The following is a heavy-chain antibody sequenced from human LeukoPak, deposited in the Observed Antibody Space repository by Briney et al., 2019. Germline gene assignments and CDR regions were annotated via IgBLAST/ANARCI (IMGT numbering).Heavy chain of an antibody. Sequence: PSQTLSLTCTVSGGPISSGVYYWSWIRQHPGKGLEWIGYIYYSGSTYSNPSLKSRLTMSVDISKNQFSLKLSSVTAADTAVYYCARGVKGLRGAFDIWGQGTMVTVSS. D-gene: IGHD3-10*01. CDR2: IYYSGST. J-gene: IGHJ3*02. V-gene: IGHV4-31*03. CDR1: GGPISSGVYY. CDR3: ARGVKGLRGAFDI.